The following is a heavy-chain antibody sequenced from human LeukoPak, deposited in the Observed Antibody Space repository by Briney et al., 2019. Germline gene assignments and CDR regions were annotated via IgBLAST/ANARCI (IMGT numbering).Heavy chain of an antibody. V-gene: IGHV3-74*01. CDR3: ARAPHNVAVAGTWFDY. D-gene: IGHD6-19*01. CDR2: INSDGSST. Sequence: GGSLRLSCAASGFTFSSYWMHWVRQAPGKGLVWVSRINSDGSSTSYADSVKGRFTISRDNAKNTLYLQMNSLRAEDTAVYYCARAPHNVAVAGTWFDYWGQGTLVTVSS. CDR1: GFTFSSYW. J-gene: IGHJ4*02.